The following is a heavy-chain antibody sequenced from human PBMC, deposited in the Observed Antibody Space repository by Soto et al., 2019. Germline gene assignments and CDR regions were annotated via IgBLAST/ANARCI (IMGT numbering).Heavy chain of an antibody. Sequence: LSLTCAVYGGSFSGYYWSWIRQPPGKGLEWIGEINHSGSTNYNPSLKSRVTISVDTSKNQFSLKLSSVTAADTAVYYCARDPSRGYSYGNNWFDPWGQGTLVTVSS. J-gene: IGHJ5*02. CDR1: GGSFSGYY. V-gene: IGHV4-34*01. CDR2: INHSGST. CDR3: ARDPSRGYSYGNNWFDP. D-gene: IGHD5-18*01.